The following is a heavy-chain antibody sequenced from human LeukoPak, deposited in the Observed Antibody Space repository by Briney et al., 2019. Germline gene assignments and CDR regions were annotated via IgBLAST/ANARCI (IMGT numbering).Heavy chain of an antibody. D-gene: IGHD3-10*01. Sequence: ASVKVSCKASGYTFTRYYMHWVRQAPGQGLEWMGIINPTGGSTTYAQKFQGRVTMTTDTSTSTAYMELRSLRSDDTAVYYCARDYYGSGSYYDYFDYWGRGTLVTVSS. CDR2: INPTGGST. V-gene: IGHV1-46*01. J-gene: IGHJ4*02. CDR3: ARDYYGSGSYYDYFDY. CDR1: GYTFTRYY.